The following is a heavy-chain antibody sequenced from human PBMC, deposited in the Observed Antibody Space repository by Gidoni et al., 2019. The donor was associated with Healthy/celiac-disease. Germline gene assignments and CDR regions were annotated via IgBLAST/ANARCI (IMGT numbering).Heavy chain of an antibody. V-gene: IGHV4-39*01. Sequence: QLQLQESGPGLVKPSETLSLTCAVSGGSISSSTSYWGWIRQPPGKGLEWIGSIYYSGTTYYNPSLKSRVTISVGTSKNQFSLKLSSLTAADTAVYFCARQSSLRGYYALDVWGQGTTVTVSS. CDR3: ARQSSLRGYYALDV. CDR1: GGSISSSTSY. CDR2: IYYSGTT. D-gene: IGHD4-17*01. J-gene: IGHJ6*02.